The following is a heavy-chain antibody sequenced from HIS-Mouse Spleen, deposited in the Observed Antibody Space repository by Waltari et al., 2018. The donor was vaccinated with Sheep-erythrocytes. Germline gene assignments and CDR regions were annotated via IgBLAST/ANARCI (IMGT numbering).Heavy chain of an antibody. D-gene: IGHD3-22*01. CDR3: ARLYYYDSSGYYFDY. Sequence: QLQLQESGPGLVKPSETLSLTCTVSGGSISSSSYYWGWIRQPPGTGLEWIGSIYYSGGTYYNPSLKSRVTISVDTSKNQFSLKLSSVTAADTAVYYCARLYYYDSSGYYFDYWGQGTLVTVSS. CDR1: GGSISSSSYY. CDR2: IYYSGGT. V-gene: IGHV4-39*01. J-gene: IGHJ4*02.